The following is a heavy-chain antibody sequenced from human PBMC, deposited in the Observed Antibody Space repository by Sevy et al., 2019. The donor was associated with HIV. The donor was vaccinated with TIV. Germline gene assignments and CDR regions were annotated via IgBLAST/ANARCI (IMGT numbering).Heavy chain of an antibody. D-gene: IGHD1-1*01. Sequence: ASVKVSCKVSGYTLTELSMHWVRQAPGKGLEWMGGFDPEDGETIYAQKFQGRVTMTEDTSTDTAYMELSSLRSDDTAVYYCATSSMATTILPDYWGQVTLVTVSS. CDR1: GYTLTELS. CDR2: FDPEDGET. J-gene: IGHJ4*02. CDR3: ATSSMATTILPDY. V-gene: IGHV1-24*01.